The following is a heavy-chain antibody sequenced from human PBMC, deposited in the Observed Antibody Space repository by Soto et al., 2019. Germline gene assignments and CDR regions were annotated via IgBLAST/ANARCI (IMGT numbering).Heavy chain of an antibody. CDR1: GYTFTSYG. Sequence: QVQLVQSGAEVKKPGASVKVSCKASGYTFTSYGISWVRQAPGQGLEWMGWISAYNGNTNYAQKFQGRVTMTRDTSTSTVYMELSSLRSEDTAVYYCARDTPRALRFLEWLNGMDVWGQGTTVTVSS. V-gene: IGHV1-18*01. J-gene: IGHJ6*02. CDR3: ARDTPRALRFLEWLNGMDV. CDR2: ISAYNGNT. D-gene: IGHD3-3*01.